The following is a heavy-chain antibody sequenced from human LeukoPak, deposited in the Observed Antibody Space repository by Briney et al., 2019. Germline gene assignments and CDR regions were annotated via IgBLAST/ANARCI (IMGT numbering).Heavy chain of an antibody. Sequence: ASVKVSCKASGYTFTNYNVNWVRQATGQGLEWMGWMNPISGYTGYAQKFQGRVTMTRDTSISTAYVELSSLRSEDTAVYYCARGLDGDFLDYNWFDSWGQGTLVTVSS. CDR1: GYTFTNYN. V-gene: IGHV1-8*01. D-gene: IGHD2-21*01. J-gene: IGHJ5*01. CDR2: MNPISGYT. CDR3: ARGLDGDFLDYNWFDS.